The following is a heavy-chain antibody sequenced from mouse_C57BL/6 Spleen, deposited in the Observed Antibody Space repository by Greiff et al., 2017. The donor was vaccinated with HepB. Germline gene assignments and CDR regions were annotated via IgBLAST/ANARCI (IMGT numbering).Heavy chain of an antibody. CDR3: ARFHITTVVATDY. CDR2: IYPRSGNT. CDR1: GYTLTSYG. V-gene: IGHV1-81*01. Sequence: QVQLQQSGAELARPGASVKLSCKASGYTLTSYGISWVKQRPGQGLEWIGEIYPRSGNTYYNEKFKGKATLTADKSSSTAYMELRSLTSEDSAVYFCARFHITTVVATDYWGQGTTLTVSS. J-gene: IGHJ2*01. D-gene: IGHD1-1*01.